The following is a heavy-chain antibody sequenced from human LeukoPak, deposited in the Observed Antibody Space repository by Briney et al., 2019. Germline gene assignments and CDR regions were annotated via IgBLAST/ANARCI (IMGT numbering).Heavy chain of an antibody. V-gene: IGHV4-39*07. CDR2: INHSGST. J-gene: IGHJ4*02. CDR1: GGSISSGGYY. D-gene: IGHD6-13*01. CDR3: ARGLGVAAAPLYYFDY. Sequence: SETLSLTCTVSGGSISSGGYYWSWIRQPPGKGLGWIGEINHSGSTNYNPSLKSRVTISVDTSKSQFSLKLSSVTAADTAVYYCARGLGVAAAPLYYFDYWGQGTLVTVSS.